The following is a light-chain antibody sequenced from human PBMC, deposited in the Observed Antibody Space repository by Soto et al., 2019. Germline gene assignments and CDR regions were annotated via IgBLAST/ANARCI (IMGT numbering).Light chain of an antibody. V-gene: IGKV3-15*01. J-gene: IGKJ3*01. CDR2: GAS. CDR1: QSINSN. CDR3: QQYTNWPLT. Sequence: EIVMTQSPATLSVSPGERATLSCRASQSINSNLAWYQQKPGQAPRLLIYGASTRATGIPARFSGSGSGTECTLTISSLQSEDFAVYYCQQYTNWPLTFGPGTKVDSK.